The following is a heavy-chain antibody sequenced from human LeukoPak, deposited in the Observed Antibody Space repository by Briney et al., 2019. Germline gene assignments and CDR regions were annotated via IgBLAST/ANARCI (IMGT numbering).Heavy chain of an antibody. CDR1: GFTFSTYT. J-gene: IGHJ3*02. D-gene: IGHD1-26*01. CDR3: AKDRGSMGAVLDAFDI. Sequence: GGSLRLSCAASGFTFSTYTMSWVRQAPGKGLEWVPAISGSGGSTYYADSVKGRFTISRDNSKNTLYLQMNSLRAEDTAVYYCAKDRGSMGAVLDAFDIWGQGTMVTVSS. V-gene: IGHV3-23*01. CDR2: ISGSGGST.